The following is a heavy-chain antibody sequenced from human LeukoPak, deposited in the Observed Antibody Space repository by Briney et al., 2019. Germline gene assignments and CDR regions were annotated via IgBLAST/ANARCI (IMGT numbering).Heavy chain of an antibody. V-gene: IGHV1-24*01. Sequence: EASVKVSCKVTGYTLIELSIHWVRQAPGKGLEWMGGFDPEDGETIYAQKFQGRVTMTEDTSTDTAYMELSSLRSEDTAVYYCATDFPHDYGDYATQYWGQGTLVTVSS. CDR3: ATDFPHDYGDYATQY. CDR1: GYTLIELS. J-gene: IGHJ4*02. CDR2: FDPEDGET. D-gene: IGHD4-17*01.